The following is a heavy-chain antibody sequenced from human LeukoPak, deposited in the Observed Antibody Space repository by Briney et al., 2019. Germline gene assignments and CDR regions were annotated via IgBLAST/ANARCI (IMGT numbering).Heavy chain of an antibody. D-gene: IGHD6-13*01. J-gene: IGHJ2*01. CDR2: INTDGSST. V-gene: IGHV3-74*01. Sequence: GGSLRLSCAASGFTFSSYWMHWVRQAPGKGLVWVSRINTDGSSTSYADSVKGRFTISRDNAKNTLYLQMNSLRAGDTAVYYCAREERYSSSWYPWYFDLWGRGTLVTVSS. CDR1: GFTFSSYW. CDR3: AREERYSSSWYPWYFDL.